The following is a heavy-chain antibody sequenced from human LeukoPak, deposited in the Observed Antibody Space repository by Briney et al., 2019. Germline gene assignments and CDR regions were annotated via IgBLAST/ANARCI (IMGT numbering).Heavy chain of an antibody. D-gene: IGHD3-10*01. Sequence: SETLSLTCTVSGGSISGSNYYWGWIRQAPGKGLEWIGSIHYNGQAYYNPSRASRVTISVDTSRNQFSLKLSSVTAADTAVYYCARLLWFGQFYFDYWGQGTLVTVSS. CDR1: GGSISGSNYY. V-gene: IGHV4-39*07. CDR3: ARLLWFGQFYFDY. CDR2: IHYNGQA. J-gene: IGHJ4*02.